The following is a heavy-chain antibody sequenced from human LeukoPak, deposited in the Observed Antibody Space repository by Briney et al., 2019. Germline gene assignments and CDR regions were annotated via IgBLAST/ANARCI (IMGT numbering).Heavy chain of an antibody. Sequence: SVKVSCKASGGTFSSYAISWVRQAPGQGLEWMGRIIPIFGTANYAQKFQGRVTITTDESTSTAYMELSSLRSEDTAVYYCARTYDTSSGWTRFFDYWGQGTLVTVSA. CDR3: ARTYDTSSGWTRFFDY. V-gene: IGHV1-69*05. CDR1: GGTFSSYA. D-gene: IGHD6-19*01. CDR2: IIPIFGTA. J-gene: IGHJ4*02.